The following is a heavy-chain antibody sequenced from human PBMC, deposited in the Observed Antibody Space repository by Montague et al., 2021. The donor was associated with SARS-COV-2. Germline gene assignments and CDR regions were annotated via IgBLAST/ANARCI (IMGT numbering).Heavy chain of an antibody. D-gene: IGHD3-10*01. V-gene: IGHV3-23*03. CDR1: GFTFSSYA. CDR3: AKSIGHFYASGSYLYDY. Sequence: SLRLSCAASGFTFSSYAMSWVRQAPGKGLEWVSLICSGSSRAYYGDSVKGRFTISRDDSKGILYLEMRSLRAEDTALYYCAKSIGHFYASGSYLYDYWGQGTLVTVSS. CDR2: ICSGSSRA. J-gene: IGHJ4*02.